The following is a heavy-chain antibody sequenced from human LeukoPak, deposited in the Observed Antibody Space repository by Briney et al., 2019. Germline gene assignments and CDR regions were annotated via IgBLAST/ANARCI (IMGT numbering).Heavy chain of an antibody. V-gene: IGHV3-23*01. J-gene: IGHJ4*02. D-gene: IGHD1-7*01. Sequence: GGSLRLSCVASGIKFNIFGMSWVRQAPGKGLEWVSSVGGGNDIHYADSVKGRFTGSRDDAKNTVYLQMNSPRVEDTATYFCVKDATPMNSIWDYFDSWGQGTLVTVSS. CDR2: VGGGNDI. CDR3: VKDATPMNSIWDYFDS. CDR1: GIKFNIFG.